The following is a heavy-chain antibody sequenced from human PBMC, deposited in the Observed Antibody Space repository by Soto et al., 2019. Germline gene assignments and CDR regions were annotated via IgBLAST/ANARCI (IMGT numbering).Heavy chain of an antibody. CDR3: AKDWDYTSNTLDY. J-gene: IGHJ4*02. Sequence: PGGSLRLSCAASGFTFDDYAMHWVRQVPGKGPEWVSGISWNSGTIGYADSVKGRFTISRDNAKKSLYLQMNSLRDEDTTLFYCAKDWDYTSNTLDYWGQGTLVPVSS. D-gene: IGHD3-22*01. V-gene: IGHV3-9*01. CDR2: ISWNSGTI. CDR1: GFTFDDYA.